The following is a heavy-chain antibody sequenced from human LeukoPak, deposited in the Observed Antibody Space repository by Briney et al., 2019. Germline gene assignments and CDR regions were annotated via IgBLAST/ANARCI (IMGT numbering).Heavy chain of an antibody. D-gene: IGHD3-22*01. CDR3: ARGYDY. CDR1: GGSIIDSTSY. J-gene: IGHJ4*02. CDR2: INYSGST. V-gene: IGHV4-39*01. Sequence: KPSETLSLTCTVSGGSIIDSTSYWGWIRQPPGKGLDWIGIINYSGSTYYNPSLRSRVTISVDTSKNQFSLKLNSVTASDTAVYYCARGYDYWGQGTLVTVSS.